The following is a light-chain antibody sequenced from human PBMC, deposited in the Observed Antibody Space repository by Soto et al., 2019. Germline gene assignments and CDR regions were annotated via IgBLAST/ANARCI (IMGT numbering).Light chain of an antibody. J-gene: IGKJ3*01. CDR2: AAS. V-gene: IGKV1-39*01. Sequence: DIQMTQSPSSLSASVGDRVTITCRASQSISSYLNWYQQKPGKAPKLLIYAASSLQSGVPSRFSGSESGTYFTLTISSLQPEDFATYYCQQSYSTPFAFGPGTKVDIK. CDR3: QQSYSTPFA. CDR1: QSISSY.